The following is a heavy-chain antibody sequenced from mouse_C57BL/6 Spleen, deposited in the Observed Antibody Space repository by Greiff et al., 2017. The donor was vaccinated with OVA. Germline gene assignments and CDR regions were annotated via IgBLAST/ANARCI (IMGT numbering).Heavy chain of an antibody. CDR1: GYTFTSYW. CDR3: ARGLYDGYYPAWFAY. V-gene: IGHV1-72*01. D-gene: IGHD2-3*01. Sequence: QVQLKQPGAELVKPGASVKLSCKASGYTFTSYWMHWVKQRPGRGLEWIGRIDPNSGGTKYNEKFKSKATLTVDKPSSTAYMQLSSLTSEDSAVYYCARGLYDGYYPAWFAYWGQGTLVTVSA. CDR2: IDPNSGGT. J-gene: IGHJ3*01.